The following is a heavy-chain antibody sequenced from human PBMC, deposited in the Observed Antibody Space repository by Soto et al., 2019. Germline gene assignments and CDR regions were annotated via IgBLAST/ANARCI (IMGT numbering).Heavy chain of an antibody. Sequence: GGSLRLSCAASGFTFSSYGMHWVRQAPGKGLEWVAVISYDGSNKYYADSLKGRFTISRDNSKNTLYMQMNSLRAEDTAVYYCAKDPMVRGVPDAFDIWGQGTMVTVSS. V-gene: IGHV3-30*18. CDR1: GFTFSSYG. CDR3: AKDPMVRGVPDAFDI. J-gene: IGHJ3*02. CDR2: ISYDGSNK. D-gene: IGHD3-10*01.